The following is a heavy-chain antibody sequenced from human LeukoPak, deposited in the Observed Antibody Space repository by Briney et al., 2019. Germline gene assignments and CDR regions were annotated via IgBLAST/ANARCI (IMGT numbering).Heavy chain of an antibody. D-gene: IGHD2-21*02. Sequence: GGSLRLSCAASGFTFSSYGMHWVRQAPGKGLEWVAFIRYDGSNKYYADSVKGQFTISRDNSKNTLYLQMNSLRAEDTAVYYCAKDLERHIVVVTASAVDYWGQGTLVTVSS. CDR1: GFTFSSYG. CDR3: AKDLERHIVVVTASAVDY. V-gene: IGHV3-30*02. J-gene: IGHJ4*02. CDR2: IRYDGSNK.